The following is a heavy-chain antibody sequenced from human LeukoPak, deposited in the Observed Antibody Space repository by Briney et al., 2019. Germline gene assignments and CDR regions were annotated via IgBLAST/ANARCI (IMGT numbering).Heavy chain of an antibody. V-gene: IGHV4-59*08. CDR2: IYYSGST. CDR1: GGSISSYY. J-gene: IGHJ5*02. CDR3: ARRVHRYSSSWYGNWFDP. Sequence: PSETLSLTCTVSGGSISSYYWSWIRQPPGKGLEWIGYIYYSGSTNYNPSLKSRVTISVDTSKNQFSLKLSSVTAADTAVYYCARRVHRYSSSWYGNWFDPWGQGTLVTVSS. D-gene: IGHD6-13*01.